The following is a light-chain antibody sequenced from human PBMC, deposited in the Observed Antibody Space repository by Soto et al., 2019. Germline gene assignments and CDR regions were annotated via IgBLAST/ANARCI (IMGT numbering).Light chain of an antibody. Sequence: QTVVTQEPSLTVSPGGTVTLTFGSSTGAVTSGHYPYWFQQKPGQAPRTLIYDTSNKHSWTPARFSGSLLGGKAALTLSGAQHEDEAEYYCLLSYSGARGVFGGGTKLTV. CDR3: LLSYSGARGV. J-gene: IGLJ2*01. CDR1: TGAVTSGHY. V-gene: IGLV7-46*01. CDR2: DTS.